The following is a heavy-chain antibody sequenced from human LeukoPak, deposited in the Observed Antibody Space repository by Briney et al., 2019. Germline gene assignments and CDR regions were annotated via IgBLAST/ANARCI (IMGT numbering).Heavy chain of an antibody. V-gene: IGHV3-21*01. CDR1: GFTFSSNS. Sequence: GGSLSLSCEASGFTFSSNSMTWVRQAPGKGLEWVSSISSSSSYIYYADSVKGRFTISRDNAKNSLYLQMNSLRAEDTAVYYCARVGSGWYDYWGQGTLVTVSS. D-gene: IGHD6-19*01. J-gene: IGHJ4*02. CDR3: ARVGSGWYDY. CDR2: ISSSSSYI.